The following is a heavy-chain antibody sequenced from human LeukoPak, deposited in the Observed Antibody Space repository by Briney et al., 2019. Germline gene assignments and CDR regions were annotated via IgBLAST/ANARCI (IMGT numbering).Heavy chain of an antibody. D-gene: IGHD3-9*01. J-gene: IGHJ5*02. CDR2: INHSGST. CDR3: ARDRLTTGGWFDP. V-gene: IGHV4-34*01. CDR1: GGSFSGYY. Sequence: SETLSLTCAVYGGSFSGYYWSWIRQPPGKGLEWIGEINHSGSTNYNPSLKSRVTISVATSKNQFSLKLTSVTAADTAVYYCARDRLTTGGWFDPWGQGTLVTVSS.